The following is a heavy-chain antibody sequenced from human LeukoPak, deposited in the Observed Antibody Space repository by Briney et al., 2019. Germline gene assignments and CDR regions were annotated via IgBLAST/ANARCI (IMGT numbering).Heavy chain of an antibody. V-gene: IGHV3-7*01. J-gene: IGHJ4*02. CDR1: GFTFSSYW. D-gene: IGHD3-3*01. CDR3: ARDRRVLRFLEWFKYFDY. Sequence: GGSLRLSCAASGFTFSSYWMSWVRQAPGKGLEWVANIKQDGSEKCYVDSVKGRFTISRDNAKNSLYLQMNSLRAEDTAVYYCARDRRVLRFLEWFKYFDYWGQGTLVTVSS. CDR2: IKQDGSEK.